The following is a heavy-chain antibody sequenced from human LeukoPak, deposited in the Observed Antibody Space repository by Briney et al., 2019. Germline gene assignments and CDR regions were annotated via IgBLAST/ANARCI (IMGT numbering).Heavy chain of an antibody. CDR2: ISASGGST. D-gene: IGHD3-10*01. CDR1: GFTFSSYA. V-gene: IGHV3-23*01. CDR3: AKNMVRGVIMSSSFDY. J-gene: IGHJ4*02. Sequence: PGGSLRLSCAASGFTFSSYAMSWVRQAPGKGLEWVSAISASGGSTYYADSVKGRFTISRDNSKNPLYLQMNSLRAEDTAVYYCAKNMVRGVIMSSSFDYWGQGTLVTVSS.